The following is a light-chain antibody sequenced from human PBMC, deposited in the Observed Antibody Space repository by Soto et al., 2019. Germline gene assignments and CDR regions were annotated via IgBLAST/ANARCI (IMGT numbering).Light chain of an antibody. CDR2: KTS. CDR3: QKANSFPFS. J-gene: IGKJ4*01. CDR1: QSISVW. Sequence: DIQMTPSPSTLSASVVDIFTITCRASQSISVWLAWYHQKPGKAPNLLMYKTSSLESGVPSRFSVSGSGTDFTLTISSLQPEDFATYYCQKANSFPFSCGGGNKGGIK. V-gene: IGKV1-5*03.